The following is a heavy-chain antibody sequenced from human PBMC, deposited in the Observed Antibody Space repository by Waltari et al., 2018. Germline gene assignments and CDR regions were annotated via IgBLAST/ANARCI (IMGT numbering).Heavy chain of an antibody. J-gene: IGHJ6*02. V-gene: IGHV3-21*01. D-gene: IGHD6-6*01. CDR2: ISSSSSYI. CDR3: ARELVSDDYYYYYGMDV. Sequence: EVQLVESGGGLVKPGGSLRLSCAASGFTFSSYSMNWVRQAPGQGLEWVSSISSSSSYIYYADSVKGRFTISRDNAKNSLYLQMNSLRAEDTAVYYCARELVSDDYYYYYGMDVWGQGTTVTVSS. CDR1: GFTFSSYS.